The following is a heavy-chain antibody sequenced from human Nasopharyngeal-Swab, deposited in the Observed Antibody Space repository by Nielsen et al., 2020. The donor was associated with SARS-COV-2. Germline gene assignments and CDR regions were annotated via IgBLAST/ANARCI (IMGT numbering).Heavy chain of an antibody. D-gene: IGHD3-3*01. CDR1: GYTFTGYY. J-gene: IGHJ6*02. CDR2: INPNSGGT. V-gene: IGHV1-2*06. Sequence: ASVKVSCKASGYTFTGYYMHWARQAPGQGLEWMGRINPNSGGTNYAQKLQGRVTMTTDTSTSTAYMELRSLRSDDTAVYYCARDPRDNYDFWSGYYKDYYYGMDVWGQGTTVTVSS. CDR3: ARDPRDNYDFWSGYYKDYYYGMDV.